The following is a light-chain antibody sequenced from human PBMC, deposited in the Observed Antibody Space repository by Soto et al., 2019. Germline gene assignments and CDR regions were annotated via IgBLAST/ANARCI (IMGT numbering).Light chain of an antibody. V-gene: IGLV4-69*01. CDR1: SGHSSYA. Sequence: QAVLTQSPSASASLGASVKLTCTLSSGHSSYAIAWHQQQPEKGPRYLMKLNSDGSHSKGDGIPDRFSGSSSGAERYLTISSLQSEDEADYYCQTCGTGFWVFGGGTKLTVL. CDR2: LNSDGSH. CDR3: QTCGTGFWV. J-gene: IGLJ3*02.